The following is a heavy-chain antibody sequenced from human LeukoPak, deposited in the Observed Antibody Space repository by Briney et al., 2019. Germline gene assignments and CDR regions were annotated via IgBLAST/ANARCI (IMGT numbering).Heavy chain of an antibody. D-gene: IGHD5-12*01. CDR2: IGSGGTTI. Sequence: GGSLRLSCAGSGFTFSSHEMNWVRQAPGKGLEWVSYIGSGGTTISYADSVKGRFTISRDNAMTSLYLQMNSLRAEDTAVYYCAREYSGVFDYWGQGTLVTVSS. CDR3: AREYSGVFDY. CDR1: GFTFSSHE. V-gene: IGHV3-48*03. J-gene: IGHJ4*02.